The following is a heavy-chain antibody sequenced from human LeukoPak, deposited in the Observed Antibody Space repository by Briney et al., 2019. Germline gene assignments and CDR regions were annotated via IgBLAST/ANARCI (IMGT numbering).Heavy chain of an antibody. V-gene: IGHV4-39*01. CDR1: GRSISSSRSY. J-gene: IGHJ3*02. CDR2: ISYSGNT. CDR3: ARHCGGDCVHAFDI. D-gene: IGHD2-21*02. Sequence: SETLSLTCTVSGRSISSSRSYWGWIRQPPGKCLEWIGTISYSGNTYYNPSLKSRVTISIDTSKNQFSLRLSSVTAADTAVHYCARHCGGDCVHAFDIWGQGTMVTVSS.